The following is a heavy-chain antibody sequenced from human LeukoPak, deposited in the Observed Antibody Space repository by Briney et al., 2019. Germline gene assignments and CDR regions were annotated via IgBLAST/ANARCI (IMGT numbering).Heavy chain of an antibody. Sequence: ASVKISCKGSGYTFTDYYMHWVQQAPGKGLEWMGLVDPEDGETIYAEKFQGRVTITADTSTDTAYMELSSLRSEDTAVYYCATDTTTYYYHYWGQGTLVTVSS. V-gene: IGHV1-69-2*01. CDR2: VDPEDGET. CDR3: ATDTTTYYYHY. J-gene: IGHJ4*02. CDR1: GYTFTDYY. D-gene: IGHD1-26*01.